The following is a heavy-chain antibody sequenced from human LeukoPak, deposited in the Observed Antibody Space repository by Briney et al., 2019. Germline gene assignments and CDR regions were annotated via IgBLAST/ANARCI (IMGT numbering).Heavy chain of an antibody. D-gene: IGHD3-22*01. V-gene: IGHV3-74*01. J-gene: IGHJ5*02. CDR3: ARIVVTRSGWFDP. CDR1: GFTFSSYW. CDR2: INSDGSST. Sequence: PGGSLRLSCAASGFTFSSYWMHWVRQAPGKGLVWVSRINSDGSSTSYADSVKGRFTISRDNAKNTLYLQMNSLRAEDTAVYYCARIVVTRSGWFDPWGQGTLVTVSS.